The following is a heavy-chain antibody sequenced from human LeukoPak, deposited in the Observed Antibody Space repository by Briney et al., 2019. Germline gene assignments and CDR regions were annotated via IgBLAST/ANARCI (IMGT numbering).Heavy chain of an antibody. CDR3: ARTPRSRAHEFAP. D-gene: IGHD3-10*01. V-gene: IGHV4-59*12. CDR1: GGSISSYY. Sequence: SETLSLTCTVSGGSISSYYWSGIRQPPGRGLEWIGYIYYSVSTNYNPSLKSRVTISVDTSKNQFSLKLSSVNAVDTAVYYCARTPRSRAHEFAPWGQGTLVTVSS. CDR2: IYYSVST. J-gene: IGHJ5*02.